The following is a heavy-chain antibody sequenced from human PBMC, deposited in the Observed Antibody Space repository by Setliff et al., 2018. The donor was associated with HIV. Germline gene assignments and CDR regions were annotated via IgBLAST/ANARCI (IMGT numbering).Heavy chain of an antibody. CDR3: ARYRYYYDSSGYGRWFDP. Sequence: TLSLTCAVYGGSFSGYYWSWIRQPPGKGLEWIGEINHSGSTNDNPSLKSRVTISVDTSETQFSLRLNSVTAADTAVYYCARYRYYYDSSGYGRWFDPWGQGTLVTVSS. CDR2: INHSGST. V-gene: IGHV4-34*01. CDR1: GGSFSGYY. D-gene: IGHD3-22*01. J-gene: IGHJ5*02.